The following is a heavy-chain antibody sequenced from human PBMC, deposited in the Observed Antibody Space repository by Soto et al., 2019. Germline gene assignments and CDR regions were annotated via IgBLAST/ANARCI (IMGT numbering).Heavy chain of an antibody. D-gene: IGHD5-18*01. CDR1: GFTFSSYW. V-gene: IGHV3-7*01. J-gene: IGHJ6*02. CDR2: IKQDGSEE. Sequence: EVQLVESGGGLVQPWGSLRLSCEASGFTFSSYWMSWVRQAPGKGLEWVDNIKQDGSEEYYVDSVKGRFTISRDNAKNSLYLQMNSLRAEDTAVYYCARDFAGGNIAIVPYYYDGMDVWGQGTTVTVSS. CDR3: ARDFAGGNIAIVPYYYDGMDV.